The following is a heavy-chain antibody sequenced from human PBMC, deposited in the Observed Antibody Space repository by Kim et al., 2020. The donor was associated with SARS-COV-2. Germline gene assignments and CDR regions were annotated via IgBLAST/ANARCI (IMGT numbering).Heavy chain of an antibody. D-gene: IGHD2-21*01. CDR3: ARDCEGDPYYYYGMDY. CDR1: GFTFSSYG. J-gene: IGHJ6*02. CDR2: ISYDGSNK. Sequence: GGSLRLSCAASGFTFSSYGMHWVRQAPGKGLEWVAVISYDGSNKYYADSVKGRFTISRDNSKNTLYLQMNSLRAEDTAVYYCARDCEGDPYYYYGMDYWGQGTTVTVSS. V-gene: IGHV3-30*03.